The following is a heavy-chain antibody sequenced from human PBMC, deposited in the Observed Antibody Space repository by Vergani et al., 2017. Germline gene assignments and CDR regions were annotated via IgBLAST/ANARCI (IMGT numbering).Heavy chain of an antibody. D-gene: IGHD4-11*01. Sequence: QVQLQESGPGLVKPSETLSLTCTVSGGSISSYYWSWIRQPPGKGLEWIGYIYYSGSTNYNPSLKIRVTISVDTSKNQFSLKLSSVTAADTAVYYCARESNYASPQTDAFDIWGQGTMVTVSS. CDR3: ARESNYASPQTDAFDI. V-gene: IGHV4-59*01. CDR1: GGSISSYY. J-gene: IGHJ3*02. CDR2: IYYSGST.